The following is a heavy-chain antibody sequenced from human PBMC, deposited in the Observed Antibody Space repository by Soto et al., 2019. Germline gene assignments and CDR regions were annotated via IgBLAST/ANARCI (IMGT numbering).Heavy chain of an antibody. D-gene: IGHD5-12*01. CDR2: FDPEDGET. Sequence: GASVKVSCKASGYTFTSSSMHWLRQAPGKGLERMGGFDPEDGETIYAQKFQGRVTMTEDTSTDTAYMELSSLRSEDTAVYYCATESAGWLRCFSSWGQGTMVTVSS. CDR1: GYTFTSSS. CDR3: ATESAGWLRCFSS. V-gene: IGHV1-24*01. J-gene: IGHJ3*01.